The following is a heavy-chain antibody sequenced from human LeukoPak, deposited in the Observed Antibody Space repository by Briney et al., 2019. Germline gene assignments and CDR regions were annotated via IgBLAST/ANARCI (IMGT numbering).Heavy chain of an antibody. CDR3: ARGVPQWAY. J-gene: IGHJ4*02. D-gene: IGHD2-8*01. Sequence: GGSLRLSCAASGFTFSSYEMNWVGQAQRKGLEWISYISTSGTPIYYADSVKGHFTISRDNAKNSLYRQMNSLRAEDTAVYYCARGVPQWAYWGQGTLVTVSS. V-gene: IGHV3-48*03. CDR2: ISTSGTPI. CDR1: GFTFSSYE.